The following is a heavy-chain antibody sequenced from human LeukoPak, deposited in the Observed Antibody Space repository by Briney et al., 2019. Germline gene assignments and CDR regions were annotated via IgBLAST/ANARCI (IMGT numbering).Heavy chain of an antibody. J-gene: IGHJ4*02. CDR3: ARAGYDY. V-gene: IGHV3-48*01. CDR1: GFTFSSYS. CDR2: ISVSSSSTI. D-gene: IGHD5-12*01. Sequence: GGSLRLSCAASGFTFSSYSMNWVRQAPGKGLEWVSYISVSSSSTIYYADSVKGRFTISRDNAKNSLYPQMNSLRAEDTAVYYCARAGYDYWGQGTLVTVSS.